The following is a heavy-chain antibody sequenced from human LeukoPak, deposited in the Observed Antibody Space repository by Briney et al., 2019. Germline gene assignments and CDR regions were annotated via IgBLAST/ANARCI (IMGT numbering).Heavy chain of an antibody. D-gene: IGHD3-10*01. CDR3: AKDPGGFGESQDY. CDR1: GFTFSSYA. CDR2: ISGSGGST. Sequence: GGSLRLSCAASGFTFSSYAMSWVRRAPGKGLEWVSAISGSGGSTYYADSVKGRFTISRDNSKNTLYLQMNSLRAEDTAVYYCAKDPGGFGESQDYWGQGTLVTVSS. J-gene: IGHJ4*02. V-gene: IGHV3-23*01.